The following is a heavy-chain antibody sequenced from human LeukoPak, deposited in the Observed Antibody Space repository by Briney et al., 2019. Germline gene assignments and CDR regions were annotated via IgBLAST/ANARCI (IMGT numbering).Heavy chain of an antibody. Sequence: PGRSLRLSCAASGFTFSSYGMHWVRQAPGKGLEWVAVIWCDGSNKYYADSVKGRFTISRDNSKNTLYLQMNSLRAEDTAVYYCAKDRGYSSGWPTYYFDYWGQGTLVTVSS. CDR1: GFTFSSYG. D-gene: IGHD6-19*01. V-gene: IGHV3-33*06. J-gene: IGHJ4*02. CDR3: AKDRGYSSGWPTYYFDY. CDR2: IWCDGSNK.